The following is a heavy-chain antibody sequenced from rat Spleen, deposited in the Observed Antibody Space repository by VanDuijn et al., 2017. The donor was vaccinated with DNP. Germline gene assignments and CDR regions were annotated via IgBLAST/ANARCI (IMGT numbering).Heavy chain of an antibody. J-gene: IGHJ2*01. CDR3: VRWNSGHFDY. V-gene: IGHV5-19*01. D-gene: IGHD4-3*01. Sequence: EVQLVESGGGLVQPGRSLKLSCAASGFTFSNYGMHWIRQAPTKGLEWVASISPSGGSTYYRDSMKGRFTISRDNAKSTLHLQMNSLRSEDLATYYCVRWNSGHFDYWGQGAMVTVSS. CDR2: ISPSGGST. CDR1: GFTFSNYG.